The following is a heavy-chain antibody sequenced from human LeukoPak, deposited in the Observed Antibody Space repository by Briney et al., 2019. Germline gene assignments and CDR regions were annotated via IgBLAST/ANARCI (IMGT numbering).Heavy chain of an antibody. CDR1: GFTFSTYS. J-gene: IGHJ3*01. CDR3: VRDYCTDTGCSDAFDS. V-gene: IGHV3-21*06. Sequence: GGSLRLSCAASGFTFSTYSLNWVRQAPGKGLDWVSSISGSGSDTYYADSMKGRFTISRDNAKNSLYLQMNSLRAEDTAVYYCVRDYCTDTGCSDAFDSWAKGQWSPSLQ. D-gene: IGHD2-8*02. CDR2: ISGSGSDT.